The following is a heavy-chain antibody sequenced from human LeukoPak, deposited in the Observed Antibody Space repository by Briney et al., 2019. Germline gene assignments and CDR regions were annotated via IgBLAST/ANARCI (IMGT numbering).Heavy chain of an antibody. D-gene: IGHD3-22*01. V-gene: IGHV4-39*01. CDR1: GGSISNSSYY. Sequence: SETLSLTCTVSGGSISNSSYYWGWIRQPPGKGLEWIGSIYYSGSTYYNPSLKSRVTISADTSKNQFSLKLSSVTAADTAVYYCARQTRRYDSSGYRYFDYWGQGTLVTVSS. J-gene: IGHJ4*02. CDR2: IYYSGST. CDR3: ARQTRRYDSSGYRYFDY.